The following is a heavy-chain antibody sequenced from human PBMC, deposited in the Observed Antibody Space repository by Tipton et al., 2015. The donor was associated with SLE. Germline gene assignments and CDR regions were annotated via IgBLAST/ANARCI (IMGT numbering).Heavy chain of an antibody. J-gene: IGHJ4*02. CDR2: ISYSETT. CDR1: GGSITSHY. D-gene: IGHD2-15*01. V-gene: IGHV4-59*11. Sequence: TLSLTCKVSGGSITSHYWSWIRQPPGKGLEWIGYISYSETTNYNPSLKSRVTISVDTSKNQFSLKLRSVTAADTAVYYCAGAWQGYCSGGTCYVLDYWGQGTLVTVSS. CDR3: AGAWQGYCSGGTCYVLDY.